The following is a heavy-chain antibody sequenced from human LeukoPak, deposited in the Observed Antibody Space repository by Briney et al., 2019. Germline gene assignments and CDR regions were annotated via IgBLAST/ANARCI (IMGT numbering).Heavy chain of an antibody. CDR1: GFTFSSSW. J-gene: IGHJ6*02. D-gene: IGHD2/OR15-2a*01. CDR3: ARSMAQGDYYYYGMDV. Sequence: NPGGSLRLTCAASGFTFSSSWMGWARQAPGKGLEWVSSISSSSSYIYYADSVKGRFTISRDNAKNSLYLQMNSLRAEDTAVYYCARSMAQGDYYYYGMDVWGQGTTVTVSS. V-gene: IGHV3-21*01. CDR2: ISSSSSYI.